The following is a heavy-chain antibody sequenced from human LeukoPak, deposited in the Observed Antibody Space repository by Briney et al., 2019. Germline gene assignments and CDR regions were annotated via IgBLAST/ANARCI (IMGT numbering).Heavy chain of an antibody. D-gene: IGHD5-24*01. CDR3: ARRDGYNWYYLDY. CDR2: IYYSGST. CDR1: GGSISTYY. Sequence: SETLSLTCTGSGGSISTYYWGWIRQPPGKGLEWIGSIYYSGSTYYNPSLKSRVTISVDTSKNQFSLKLSSVTAADTAVYYCARRDGYNWYYLDYWGQGTLVTVSS. J-gene: IGHJ4*02. V-gene: IGHV4-39*01.